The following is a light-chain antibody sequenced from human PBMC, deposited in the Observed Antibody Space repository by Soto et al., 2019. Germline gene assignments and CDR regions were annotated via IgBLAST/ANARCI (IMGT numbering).Light chain of an antibody. Sequence: DIVMTQSPLSLPVTPGEPATISCRSSQSLLHSNGYTYLDWYVQKPGQSTQRLIYLGSNRASGVPDRFGGSGSGTDFTLKISTVEAEDVGVYYCMEALQSHTFGQGTKLEIK. J-gene: IGKJ2*01. CDR1: QSLLHSNGYTY. CDR3: MEALQSHT. CDR2: LGS. V-gene: IGKV2-28*01.